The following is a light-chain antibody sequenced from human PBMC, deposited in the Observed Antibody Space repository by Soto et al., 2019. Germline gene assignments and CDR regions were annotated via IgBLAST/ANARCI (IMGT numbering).Light chain of an antibody. CDR1: SSDVGGYDY. CDR2: EVI. V-gene: IGLV2-14*01. CDR3: SSYTTGSALV. Sequence: QSALTQSASVSGAPGQSITIPCTGTSSDVGGYDYVSWYQQHPGKVPKLIIYEVIKRPSGVSHRFSGSKSGNTASLTIAGLQTEDEAYYYCSSYTTGSALVFGGGTKLTVL. J-gene: IGLJ2*01.